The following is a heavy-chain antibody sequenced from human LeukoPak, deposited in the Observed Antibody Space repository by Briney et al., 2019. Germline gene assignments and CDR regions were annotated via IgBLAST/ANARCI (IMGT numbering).Heavy chain of an antibody. CDR2: FDPEDGET. V-gene: IGHV1-24*01. D-gene: IGHD3-22*01. CDR1: GYTFTGNY. J-gene: IGHJ4*02. Sequence: ASVKVSCKASGYTFTGNYMHWVRQAPGKGLEWMGGFDPEDGETIYAQKFQGRVTMTEDTSTDTAYMELSSLRSEDTAVYYCATAIVVVIWYYFDYWGQGTLVTVSS. CDR3: ATAIVVVIWYYFDY.